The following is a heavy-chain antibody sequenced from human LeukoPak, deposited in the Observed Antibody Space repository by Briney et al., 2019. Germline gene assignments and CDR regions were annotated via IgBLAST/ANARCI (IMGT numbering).Heavy chain of an antibody. D-gene: IGHD6-19*01. CDR1: NGSISSYY. J-gene: IGHJ4*02. V-gene: IGHV4-59*08. CDR3: ARHRYSSGRSDYDY. CDR2: ISYSGST. Sequence: SEALSLTCTVSNGSISSYYWSWIRQPPGKGLEWIGYISYSGSTNYNPSLKSRVTISVDTSKNQFSLKLSSVTAADTAVYYCARHRYSSGRSDYDYWGQGTLVTVSS.